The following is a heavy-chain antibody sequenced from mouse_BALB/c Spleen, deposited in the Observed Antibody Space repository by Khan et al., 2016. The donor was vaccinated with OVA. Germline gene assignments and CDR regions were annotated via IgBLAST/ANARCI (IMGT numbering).Heavy chain of an antibody. V-gene: IGHV1-55*01. D-gene: IGHD1-1*02. CDR3: ARRGYGGLGYFDY. CDR2: IYPGSGST. Sequence: QVQLQQPGAELVKPGTSVKLSCKASGYNFTSYWINWVKLRPGQGLEWIGNIYPGSGSTNYNEKFKSKATLNVDTSSSTDDMQLSSRASEDSALYYCARRGYGGLGYFDYWGQCTTLTVSS. J-gene: IGHJ2*01. CDR1: GYNFTSYW.